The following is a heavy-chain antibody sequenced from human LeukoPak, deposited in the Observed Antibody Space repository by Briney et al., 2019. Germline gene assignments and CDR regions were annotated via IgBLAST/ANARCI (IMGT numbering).Heavy chain of an antibody. CDR2: MNPNSGNT. V-gene: IGHV1-8*01. J-gene: IGHJ6*03. Sequence: ASVKVSCKASGYTFTSYDINWVRQATGQGLEGMGWMNPNSGNTGYAQKFQGRVTMTRNTSISTAYMELSSLRSEDTAVYYCARVPSDSSGYYPPGYYYYYMDVWGEGTTVTISS. CDR1: GYTFTSYD. CDR3: ARVPSDSSGYYPPGYYYYYMDV. D-gene: IGHD3-22*01.